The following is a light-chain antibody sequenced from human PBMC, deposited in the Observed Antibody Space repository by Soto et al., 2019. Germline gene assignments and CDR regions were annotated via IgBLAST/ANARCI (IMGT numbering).Light chain of an antibody. J-gene: IGKJ5*01. CDR3: YYSGTGPTDT. V-gene: IGKV3-11*01. Sequence: EILLTHSPATLSLSRGERSTLSCRASQSVSSYLAWYQQKPGQAPRLLIYDASNRATGIPARFSGSGSGTDFTHSISSLEPEDFAVDYCYYSGTGPTDTFALATRVEI. CDR1: QSVSSY. CDR2: DAS.